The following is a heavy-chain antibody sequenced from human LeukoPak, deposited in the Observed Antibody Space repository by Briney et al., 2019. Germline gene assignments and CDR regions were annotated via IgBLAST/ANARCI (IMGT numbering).Heavy chain of an antibody. D-gene: IGHD1-14*01. J-gene: IGHJ6*02. CDR3: ARAALDSRNYYYGLDV. V-gene: IGHV3-11*01. CDR2: IKSSSGPK. Sequence: GGSLRLCCAASGFTFSDYYMSWIRQAAGKGLEWVSYIKSSSGPKYYVDSVKGRFTISRDNAKNSLYLQMNSLRAEDTAVYYCARAALDSRNYYYGLDVWGQGTTVTVSS. CDR1: GFTFSDYY.